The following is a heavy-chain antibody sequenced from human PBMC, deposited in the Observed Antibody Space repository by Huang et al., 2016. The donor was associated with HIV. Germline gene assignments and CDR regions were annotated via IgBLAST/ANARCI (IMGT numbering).Heavy chain of an antibody. V-gene: IGHV1-69*13. CDR2: LIPIFHTP. CDR3: ASLPKDTAMVTDAFDL. Sequence: QVQLVQSGAEMKKPGSSVKVSCKASGGTFSSFHINWVRQAPGQGLEWMGGLIPIFHTPNDARKFLGRVTITADESQSTAYMELRTLVSNDTAVYFCASLPKDTAMVTDAFDLWGQGTLVTVSS. J-gene: IGHJ3*01. CDR1: GGTFSSFH. D-gene: IGHD5-18*01.